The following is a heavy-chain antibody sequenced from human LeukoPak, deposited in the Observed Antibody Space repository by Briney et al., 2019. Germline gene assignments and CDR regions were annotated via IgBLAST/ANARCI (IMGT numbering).Heavy chain of an antibody. Sequence: SVKVSCKASGYSFTYRYLHWVRQAPGQALEWMGWITPFNDNTNYAQKFQDRVTFTRDRSMTTAYMELRSLRSDDTAVYYCARSSLAVAGSVFDYWGQGTLVTVSS. D-gene: IGHD6-19*01. CDR1: GYSFTYRY. V-gene: IGHV1-45*02. CDR2: ITPFNDNT. CDR3: ARSSLAVAGSVFDY. J-gene: IGHJ4*02.